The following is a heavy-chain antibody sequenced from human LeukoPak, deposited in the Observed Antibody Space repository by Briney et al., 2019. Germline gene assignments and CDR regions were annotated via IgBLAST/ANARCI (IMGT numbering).Heavy chain of an antibody. V-gene: IGHV3-7*01. D-gene: IGHD1-26*01. J-gene: IGHJ4*02. CDR1: GFTFSSYW. CDR2: IKQDGSEE. CDR3: ARGSSAGASLRHDY. Sequence: PGGSLRLSCAASGFTFSSYWMSWVRQAPGKGLEWVANIKQDGSEENFVDSVKGRFTISRGNAKKSLYLQMNSLRAEDTAVYYCARGSSAGASLRHDYWDQGTLVTVSS.